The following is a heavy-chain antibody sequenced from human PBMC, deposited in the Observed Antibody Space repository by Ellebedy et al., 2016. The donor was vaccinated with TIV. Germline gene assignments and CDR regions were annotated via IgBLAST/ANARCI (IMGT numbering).Heavy chain of an antibody. CDR1: GFTFSKHA. J-gene: IGHJ6*02. CDR3: AKPIGQMTQFQHTLDV. D-gene: IGHD2-21*01. Sequence: GGSLRLXCRASGFTFSKHAMSWVRQAPGKGLEWVSAISGSGFSTYYADSVKGRFTISRDNSKSTLSLQMNSLRAEDTAVYYCAKPIGQMTQFQHTLDVWGQGTTVTVSS. CDR2: ISGSGFST. V-gene: IGHV3-23*01.